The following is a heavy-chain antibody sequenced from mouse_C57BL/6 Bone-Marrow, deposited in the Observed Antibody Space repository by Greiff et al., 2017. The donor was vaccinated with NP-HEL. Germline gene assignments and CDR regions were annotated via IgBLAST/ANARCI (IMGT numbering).Heavy chain of an antibody. CDR1: GFSLTSYG. Sequence: QVQLKQSGPGLVQPSQSLSITCTVSGFSLTSYGVHWVRQSPGKGLAWLGVIWSGGSTDYNAAFISRLSIRKDNSKSQVFFKMNSLQADDTAIYYCARNDGYYLYWAMDYWGQGTSVTVSS. V-gene: IGHV2-2*01. D-gene: IGHD2-3*01. CDR2: IWSGGST. CDR3: ARNDGYYLYWAMDY. J-gene: IGHJ4*01.